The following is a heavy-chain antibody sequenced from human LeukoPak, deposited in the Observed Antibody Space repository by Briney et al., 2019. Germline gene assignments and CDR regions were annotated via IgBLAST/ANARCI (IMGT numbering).Heavy chain of an antibody. D-gene: IGHD6-13*01. CDR1: GYTFISYG. V-gene: IGHV1-18*01. J-gene: IGHJ4*02. Sequence: ASVKVSCKASGYTFISYGISWVRQAPGQGLEWMGWISAYNGNTNYAQKLQGRVTMTTDTSTSTAYVELRSLRSDDTAVYYCARVYAGPAGSFDYWGQGTLVTVSS. CDR3: ARVYAGPAGSFDY. CDR2: ISAYNGNT.